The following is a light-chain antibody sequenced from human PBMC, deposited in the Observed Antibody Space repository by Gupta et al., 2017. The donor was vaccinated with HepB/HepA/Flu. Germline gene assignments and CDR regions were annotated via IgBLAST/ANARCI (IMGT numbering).Light chain of an antibody. Sequence: DIQMTQSPSSLAASVGDRVTITCRASQTITTWLAWYQQKPGKAPKFLIYKASSLQSGVPSRFSGSGSGTEFTLTISGLQPDDFATYYCQQESNFPWTFGLGTKVEIK. CDR1: QTITTW. J-gene: IGKJ1*01. CDR3: QQESNFPWT. CDR2: KAS. V-gene: IGKV1-5*03.